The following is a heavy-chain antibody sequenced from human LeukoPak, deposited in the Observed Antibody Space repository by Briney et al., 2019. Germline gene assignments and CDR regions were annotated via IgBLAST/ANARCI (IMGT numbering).Heavy chain of an antibody. D-gene: IGHD5-24*01. V-gene: IGHV5-51*01. Sequence: GESLKISCKGSGYIFTNYWIAWVRQMPGKGLEWMGIIYPGDSDTRYSPSFQGQVTISADRSITTAYLQWRSLKASDTAIYYCARHRTDGYIYDGSDIWGQGTKVTVSS. CDR1: GYIFTNYW. CDR2: IYPGDSDT. CDR3: ARHRTDGYIYDGSDI. J-gene: IGHJ3*02.